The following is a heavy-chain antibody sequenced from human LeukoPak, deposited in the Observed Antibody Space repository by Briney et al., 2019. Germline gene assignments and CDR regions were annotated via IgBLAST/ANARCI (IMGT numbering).Heavy chain of an antibody. V-gene: IGHV3-21*05. Sequence: GGSLRLSCGVSGFTLSSYAMCGVRQAPGKGLEWVSYISGVASDIYYGDSVKGRFTISRDNAKNSVYLQMNSLRAEDTAVYYCARGGALGMDVWGQGTTVTVSS. J-gene: IGHJ6*02. CDR2: ISGVASDI. D-gene: IGHD1-26*01. CDR1: GFTLSSYA. CDR3: ARGGALGMDV.